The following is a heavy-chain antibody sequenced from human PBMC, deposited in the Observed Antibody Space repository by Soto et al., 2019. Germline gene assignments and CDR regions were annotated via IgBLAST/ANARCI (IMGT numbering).Heavy chain of an antibody. CDR2: IYYSGST. Sequence: SETLSLTCTVSGGSISSYYWSWIRQPPGKGLEWIGYIYYSGSTNYNPSLRSRVTISVDTSKNQFSLKLSSVTAADTAVYYCARENYYDTGFDWFDPWGQGTLVTVSS. J-gene: IGHJ5*02. CDR1: GGSISSYY. D-gene: IGHD3-22*01. V-gene: IGHV4-59*01. CDR3: ARENYYDTGFDWFDP.